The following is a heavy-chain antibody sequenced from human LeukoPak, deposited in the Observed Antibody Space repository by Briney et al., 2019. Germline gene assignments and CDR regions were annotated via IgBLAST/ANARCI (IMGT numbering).Heavy chain of an antibody. CDR3: AKDLYIGSGWPFDY. D-gene: IGHD6-19*01. J-gene: IGHJ4*02. CDR1: GFTFGSYG. Sequence: GRSLRLSCAASGFTFGSYGMHWVRQAPGKGLEWVAIISYDGSNKYYADSVKGRFTISRDNSKNTLYLQMNSLRVEDTAVYYCAKDLYIGSGWPFDYWGQGTLVTVSS. CDR2: ISYDGSNK. V-gene: IGHV3-30*18.